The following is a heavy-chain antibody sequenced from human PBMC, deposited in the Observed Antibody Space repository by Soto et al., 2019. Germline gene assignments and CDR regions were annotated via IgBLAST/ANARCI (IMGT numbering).Heavy chain of an antibody. CDR2: ISYDGRNK. CDR1: GFTFSSYG. Sequence: QVQLVESGGGVVQPGRSLRLSCAASGFTFSSYGMHWVRQAPGKGLEWVAVISYDGRNKYYADSVKGRFTISRDNSKNTLYLQMNSLRAEDTAVYYCAKDSVMQGLAMGSFDYWGQGTLVTVSS. D-gene: IGHD6-19*01. J-gene: IGHJ4*02. V-gene: IGHV3-30*18. CDR3: AKDSVMQGLAMGSFDY.